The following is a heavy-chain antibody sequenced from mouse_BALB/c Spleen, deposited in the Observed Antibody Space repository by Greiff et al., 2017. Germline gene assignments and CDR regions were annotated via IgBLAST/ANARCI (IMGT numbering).Heavy chain of an antibody. Sequence: VQLKESGAELARPGASVKLSCKASGYTFTSYWMQWVKQRPGQGLEWIGAIYPGDGDTRYTQKFKGKATLTADKSSSTAYMQLSSLASEDSAVYYCATIYYDYGDFDYWGQGTTLTVSS. D-gene: IGHD2-4*01. CDR2: IYPGDGDT. J-gene: IGHJ2*01. V-gene: IGHV1-87*01. CDR3: ATIYYDYGDFDY. CDR1: GYTFTSYW.